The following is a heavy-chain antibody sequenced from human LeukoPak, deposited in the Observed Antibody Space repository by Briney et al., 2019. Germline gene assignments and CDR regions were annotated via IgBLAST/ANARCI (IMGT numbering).Heavy chain of an antibody. Sequence: SETLSLTCAVYGGSFSGYSWTWIRQPPAKGLEWIGEFNHSGSTNYNPSLKSRVTISVDTSKNQFSLKLSSVTAADTAVYYCARAGDSSSWSAFDIWGQGTMVTVSS. V-gene: IGHV4-34*01. CDR1: GGSFSGYS. CDR3: ARAGDSSSWSAFDI. CDR2: FNHSGST. D-gene: IGHD6-13*01. J-gene: IGHJ3*02.